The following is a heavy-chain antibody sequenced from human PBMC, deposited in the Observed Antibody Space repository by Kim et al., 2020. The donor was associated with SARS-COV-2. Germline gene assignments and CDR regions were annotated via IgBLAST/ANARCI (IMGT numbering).Heavy chain of an antibody. J-gene: IGHJ6*02. CDR1: GFTFSSYG. Sequence: GGSRRLSCAASGFTFSSYGMHWVRQAPGKGLEWVAVISYDGSNKYYADSVKGRFTISRDNSTNTLYLQMNSLRAEDTAVYYCAKAMVRMTTATYYYYGMDVWGQETTVTVSS. V-gene: IGHV3-30*18. CDR3: AKAMVRMTTATYYYYGMDV. CDR2: ISYDGSNK. D-gene: IGHD4-4*01.